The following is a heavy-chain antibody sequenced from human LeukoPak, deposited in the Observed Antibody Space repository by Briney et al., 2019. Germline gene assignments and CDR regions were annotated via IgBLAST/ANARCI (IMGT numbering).Heavy chain of an antibody. CDR3: AKDHDCSSASCYLVDY. CDR1: GFTFSSFG. J-gene: IGHJ4*02. D-gene: IGHD2-2*01. CDR2: IRYDGSNK. V-gene: IGHV3-30*02. Sequence: GGSLRLSCAASGFTFSSFGIHWVRQAPGKGLEWVAFIRYDGSNKYYADSVKGRFTISRDNSKNTLYLQMNSLRTEDTAVYYCAKDHDCSSASCYLVDYWGQGTLVTVSS.